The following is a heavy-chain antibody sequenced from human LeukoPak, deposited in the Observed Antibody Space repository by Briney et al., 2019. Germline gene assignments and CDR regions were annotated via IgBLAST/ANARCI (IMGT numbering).Heavy chain of an antibody. J-gene: IGHJ5*02. D-gene: IGHD6-19*01. CDR1: GGSFSGYY. V-gene: IGHV4-34*01. CDR3: ARGRSNSSGWYWFDP. Sequence: PSKTLSLTCAVYGGSFSGYYWSWIRQPPGKGLEWIGEINHSGSTNYNPSLKSRVTISVDTSKNQFSLKLSSVTAADTAVYYCARGRSNSSGWYWFDPWGQGTLVTVSS. CDR2: INHSGST.